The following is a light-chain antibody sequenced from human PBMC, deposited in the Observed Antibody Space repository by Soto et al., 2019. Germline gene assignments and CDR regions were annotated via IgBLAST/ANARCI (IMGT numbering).Light chain of an antibody. CDR2: GAS. V-gene: IGKV3-15*01. CDR1: QSVSSN. CDR3: HQYNNWPPFT. J-gene: IGKJ3*01. Sequence: EIVMTQSPATLSVSPGERATLSCRASQSVSSNLAWYQQKPGQAPRLLIYGASTRATGIPARFSGSWSGTEFTLTISSLQSEDFAVYYCHQYNNWPPFTFGPGTKVDIK.